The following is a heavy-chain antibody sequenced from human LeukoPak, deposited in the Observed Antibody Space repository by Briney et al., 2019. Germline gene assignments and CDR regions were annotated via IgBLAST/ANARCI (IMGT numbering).Heavy chain of an antibody. Sequence: GGSLRLSCAASGFTFSSYAMSWVRQAPGKGLEWVSAISGSGGSTYDADSVKGRFTISRDNSKNTLYLQMNSLRAEDTAVYYCAKSLGVGSGSPFDYWGQGTLVTVSS. CDR2: ISGSGGST. D-gene: IGHD3-10*01. CDR3: AKSLGVGSGSPFDY. J-gene: IGHJ4*02. V-gene: IGHV3-23*01. CDR1: GFTFSSYA.